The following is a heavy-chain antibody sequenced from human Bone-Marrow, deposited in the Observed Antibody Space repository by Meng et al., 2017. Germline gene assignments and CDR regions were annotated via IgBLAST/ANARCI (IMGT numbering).Heavy chain of an antibody. Sequence: LVHERSECKKSQAPLKDSCNASGYTFNIYYMHWVRQAPGQRLGWMEIINPSVGSTSYAQKFQGRVTMTRDTSTSTVYMELSSLRSEDTAVYYCARVQSSGWSPGYWGQGTLVTVSS. J-gene: IGHJ4*02. V-gene: IGHV1-46*02. CDR3: ARVQSSGWSPGY. CDR2: INPSVGST. D-gene: IGHD6-19*01. CDR1: GYTFNIYY.